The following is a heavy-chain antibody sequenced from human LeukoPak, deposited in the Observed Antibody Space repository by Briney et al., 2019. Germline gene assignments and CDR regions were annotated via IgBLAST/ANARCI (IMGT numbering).Heavy chain of an antibody. CDR2: IIPILGIA. Sequence: ASVKVSCKASGGTFSSYAISWVRQAPGQGLEWMGRIIPILGIANYAQKFQGRVTITRNTSISTAYMELSSLRSEDTAVYYCARGEQKRYYYYYMDVWGKGTTVTVSS. CDR1: GGTFSSYA. J-gene: IGHJ6*03. CDR3: ARGEQKRYYYYYMDV. V-gene: IGHV1-69*04. D-gene: IGHD6-13*01.